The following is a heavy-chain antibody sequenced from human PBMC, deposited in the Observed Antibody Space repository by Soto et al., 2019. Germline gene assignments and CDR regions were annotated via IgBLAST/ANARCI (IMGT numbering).Heavy chain of an antibody. CDR3: ARDTVTSLTPYQGFYYYGMDV. Sequence: GGSLRLSCAASGFTFSSYDIHWVRQAPGKGLEWLASISNDGSSKYYADSVKGRFTVSRDNSKNTLSLQVNSLRGEDTAIYYCARDTVTSLTPYQGFYYYGMDVWGQGTTVTVSS. CDR2: ISNDGSSK. D-gene: IGHD2-2*01. V-gene: IGHV3-30-3*01. CDR1: GFTFSSYD. J-gene: IGHJ6*02.